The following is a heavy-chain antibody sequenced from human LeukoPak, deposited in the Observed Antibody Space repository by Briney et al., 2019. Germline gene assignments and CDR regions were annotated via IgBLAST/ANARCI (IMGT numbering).Heavy chain of an antibody. CDR3: AREHYDFWSGSTNWFDP. CDR2: IYTIGST. Sequence: RSSETLSLTCTVSGDSISIYYWSWIRQPAGKGLEWIGRIYTIGSTNYNPSLKSRVTMSVDTSKNQFSLKLSSVTAADTAVYYCAREHYDFWSGSTNWFDPWGQGTLVTVSS. D-gene: IGHD3-3*01. J-gene: IGHJ5*02. V-gene: IGHV4-4*07. CDR1: GDSISIYY.